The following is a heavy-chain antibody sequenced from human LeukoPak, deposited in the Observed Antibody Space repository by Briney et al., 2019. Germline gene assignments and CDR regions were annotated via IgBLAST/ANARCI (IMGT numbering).Heavy chain of an antibody. CDR2: ISSDGSNT. CDR1: GFTFSSYW. Sequence: GGSLRLSCAASGFTFSSYWMHWVRQSPGKGLVWVSRISSDGSNTNYADSVKGRFTMSRDNAKNTLYLQMNSLRAEDTAVYYCARFADYYDSSGYYYDYWGQGTLVTVSS. V-gene: IGHV3-74*01. CDR3: ARFADYYDSSGYYYDY. D-gene: IGHD3-22*01. J-gene: IGHJ4*02.